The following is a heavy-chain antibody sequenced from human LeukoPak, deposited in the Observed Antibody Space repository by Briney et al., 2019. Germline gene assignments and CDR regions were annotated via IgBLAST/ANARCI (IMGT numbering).Heavy chain of an antibody. CDR1: GFTFSSYA. CDR3: AKGQMITFGGVIPHPGVFVP. D-gene: IGHD3-16*02. Sequence: GGSLRLSCAASGFTFSSYAMSWVSQATGKGLEWVSAISGSGGSTYYADSVKGRFTISRDNSKNTLYLQMNSLRAVDTAVYYFAKGQMITFGGVIPHPGVFVPWGQGTLVSVSS. V-gene: IGHV3-23*01. CDR2: ISGSGGST. J-gene: IGHJ5*02.